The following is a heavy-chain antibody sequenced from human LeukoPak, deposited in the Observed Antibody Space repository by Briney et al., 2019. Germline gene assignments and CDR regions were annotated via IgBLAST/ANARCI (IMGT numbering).Heavy chain of an antibody. CDR3: AIMHGYYDGRGYWVQ. D-gene: IGHD3-22*01. V-gene: IGHV3-23*01. Sequence: GGSLRLSCAASGFTFCSYGMSWVRQTPGKGLEWVSFITPNADRTSYADSVEGRFTISRDNPRNTLYMQMNSLRDEDTAVYYCAIMHGYYDGRGYWVQWGQGTLVTVSS. CDR2: ITPNADRT. J-gene: IGHJ1*01. CDR1: GFTFCSYG.